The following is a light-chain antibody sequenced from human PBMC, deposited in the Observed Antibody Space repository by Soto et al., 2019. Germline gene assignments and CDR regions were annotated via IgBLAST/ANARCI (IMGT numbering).Light chain of an antibody. J-gene: IGKJ3*01. CDR3: QQRSTWPPFS. Sequence: DIQMTQSPSTLSGSVGGRDTITCRASQSISSWLAWYQQKPGKAPKLLIYDASSLESGVPSRFSGSGSGTDFTLTISSLEPEDFAVYYCQQRSTWPPFSLGPGSKVDI. CDR1: QSISSW. CDR2: DAS. V-gene: IGKV1-5*01.